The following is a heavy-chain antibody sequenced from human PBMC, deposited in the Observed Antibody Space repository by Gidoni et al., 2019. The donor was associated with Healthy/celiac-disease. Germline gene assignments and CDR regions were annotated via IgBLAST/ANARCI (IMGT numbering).Heavy chain of an antibody. D-gene: IGHD6-19*01. J-gene: IGHJ3*02. Sequence: SVKVSCKASGGTVSSYAISWVRQAPGQGLEWMGGIIPIFGTANYEQNYQGRVTITADESTSTDYMELSSLCTEDTAVYYCARAHKTRGGGWGGAVDIWGQVTMVTVSS. CDR3: ARAHKTRGGGWGGAVDI. V-gene: IGHV1-69*01. CDR2: IIPIFGTA. CDR1: GGTVSSYA.